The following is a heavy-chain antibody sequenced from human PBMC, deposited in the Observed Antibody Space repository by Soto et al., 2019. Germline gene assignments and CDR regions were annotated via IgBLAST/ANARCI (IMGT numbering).Heavy chain of an antibody. CDR2: IIPIFGTA. D-gene: IGHD2-2*01. CDR3: ARARVGTSSDYYYGMDV. V-gene: IGHV1-69*13. Sequence: SVKVSCKASGGTFSSYAISWVRQAPGQGLEWMGGIIPIFGTANYAQKFQGRVTITADESTSTAYMELSSLRSEDTAVYYCARARVGTSSDYYYGMDVWGQGTTVTVSS. CDR1: GGTFSSYA. J-gene: IGHJ6*02.